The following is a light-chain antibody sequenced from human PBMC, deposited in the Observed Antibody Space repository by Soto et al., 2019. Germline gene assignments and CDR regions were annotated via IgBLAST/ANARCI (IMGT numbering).Light chain of an antibody. CDR2: GAS. CDR3: QQYGSFSWT. Sequence: DIVLTQSPGTLSLSPGERATLSCRASQSVSSNYLAWSQQKPGQAPRLLIHGASTRATGVPDRFSGSGSGTDFTLTISRLEPEDFAVYHCQQYGSFSWTFGQGTNVDIK. CDR1: QSVSSNY. J-gene: IGKJ1*01. V-gene: IGKV3-20*01.